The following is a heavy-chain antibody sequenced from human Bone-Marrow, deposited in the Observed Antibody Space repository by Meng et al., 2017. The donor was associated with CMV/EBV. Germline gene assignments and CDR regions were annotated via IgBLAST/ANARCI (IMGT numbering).Heavy chain of an antibody. CDR2: ISGSGGST. J-gene: IGHJ4*02. CDR1: GFTFSSYA. V-gene: IGHV3-23*01. Sequence: GESLQISCAASGFTFSSYAMSWVRQAPGKGLEWVSAISGSGGSTYYADSVKGRFTISRDNSKNTLYLQMNSLRAEDTAVYYCAKDGTIFGVVITAGDWGQGTLVTVSS. CDR3: AKDGTIFGVVITAGD. D-gene: IGHD3-3*01.